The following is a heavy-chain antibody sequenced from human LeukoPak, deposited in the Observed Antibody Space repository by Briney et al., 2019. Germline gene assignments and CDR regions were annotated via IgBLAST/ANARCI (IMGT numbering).Heavy chain of an antibody. Sequence: ASVTVSCKTSGYTFADYYLHWVRQAPGQGLEWMGSIDPDSGGTNYAQKFQGRVTMTRDTSISTAYMELSRLRSDDTAVYYCAREYYDSSGRKHAFENWGQGTMVTVSS. V-gene: IGHV1-2*02. CDR2: IDPDSGGT. CDR3: AREYYDSSGRKHAFEN. CDR1: GYTFADYY. J-gene: IGHJ3*02. D-gene: IGHD3-22*01.